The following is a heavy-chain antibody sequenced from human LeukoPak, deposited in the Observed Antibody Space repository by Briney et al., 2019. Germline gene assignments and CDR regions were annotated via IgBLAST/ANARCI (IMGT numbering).Heavy chain of an antibody. CDR2: IYTSGST. CDR3: ARTHCTNGVCPIDS. J-gene: IGHJ4*02. CDR1: GGSISSGSYY. D-gene: IGHD2-8*01. Sequence: SQTLSLTCTVSGGSISSGSYYWSWIRQPAGKGLEWIGRIYTSGSTNYNHSLKSRVTISVDTSKNQFSLKLSSVTAADTAVYYCARTHCTNGVCPIDSWGQGTLVTVSS. V-gene: IGHV4-61*02.